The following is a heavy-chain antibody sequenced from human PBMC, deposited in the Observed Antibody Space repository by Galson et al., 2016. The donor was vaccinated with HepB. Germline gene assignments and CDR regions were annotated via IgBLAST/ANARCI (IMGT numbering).Heavy chain of an antibody. CDR2: ISDTGDST. CDR3: AKDPNIWGLGYFDF. D-gene: IGHD3-16*01. V-gene: IGHV3-23*01. Sequence: SLRLSCAASGFTFSTYAMNWVRQAPGKGLEWVSTISDTGDSTSYADSVKGRFTISRGNSKNTMYLHINSLRAEDTAAYYCAKDPNIWGLGYFDFWGQGTLVTVSS. CDR1: GFTFSTYA. J-gene: IGHJ4*02.